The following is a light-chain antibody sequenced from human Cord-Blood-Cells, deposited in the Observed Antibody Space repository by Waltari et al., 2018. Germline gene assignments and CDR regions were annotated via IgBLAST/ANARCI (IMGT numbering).Light chain of an antibody. CDR2: DVS. CDR1: SSYVGGYNY. CDR3: SSYTSSSGYV. V-gene: IGLV2-14*03. J-gene: IGLJ1*01. Sequence: QSALTQPASVSGSPGQSITISCTGTSSYVGGYNYVSCYQQHPGKAPKLMLYDVSIRPSGVTNRFSGSKSGNTASLTISGLQAEDEADYYCSSYTSSSGYVFGTGTKVTVL.